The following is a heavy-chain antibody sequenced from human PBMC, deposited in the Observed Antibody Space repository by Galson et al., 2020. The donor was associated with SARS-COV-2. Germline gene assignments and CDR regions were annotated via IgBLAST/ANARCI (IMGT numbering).Heavy chain of an antibody. D-gene: IGHD3-9*01. Sequence: SETLSLTCTVSAGSIRSSSYYWGWIRQHPGEGPEWIGSIYYSESNYYNPYPTRRVTISVDTSKNQFSLKLSSVTAADTAVYYCARQIVTGYYSFYYFDYWGQGTLVTVSS. CDR3: ARQIVTGYYSFYYFDY. CDR2: IYYSESN. V-gene: IGHV4-39*01. CDR1: AGSIRSSSYY. J-gene: IGHJ4*02.